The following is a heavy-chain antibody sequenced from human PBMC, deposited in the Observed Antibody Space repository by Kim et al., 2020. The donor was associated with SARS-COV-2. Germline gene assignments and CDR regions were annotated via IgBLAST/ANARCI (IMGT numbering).Heavy chain of an antibody. CDR1: AGSMITDY. Sequence: SETLSLTCTVSAGSMITDYWSWIRQPLGKGLEWIGYVYNTGSTNYNPSLKSRVTISVDTSKNQFSLKLSSVTAADTAVYYCARYFYDYVWGSYRPGGYYFDCWGQGTLVTVSS. J-gene: IGHJ4*02. V-gene: IGHV4-59*12. D-gene: IGHD3-16*02. CDR3: ARYFYDYVWGSYRPGGYYFDC. CDR2: VYNTGST.